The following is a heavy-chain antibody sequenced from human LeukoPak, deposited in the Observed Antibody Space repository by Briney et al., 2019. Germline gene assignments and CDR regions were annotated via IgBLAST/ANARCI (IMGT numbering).Heavy chain of an antibody. CDR2: INPSGGST. Sequence: ASVKVSCKASGYTFTSYYMHWVRQAPGQGLGWMGIINPSGGSTSYAQEFQGRVTMTRDTSTSTVYMELSSLRSEDTAVYYCARTTPYDSSGYDDLDYWGQGTLVTVSS. CDR3: ARTTPYDSSGYDDLDY. D-gene: IGHD3-22*01. CDR1: GYTFTSYY. V-gene: IGHV1-46*01. J-gene: IGHJ4*02.